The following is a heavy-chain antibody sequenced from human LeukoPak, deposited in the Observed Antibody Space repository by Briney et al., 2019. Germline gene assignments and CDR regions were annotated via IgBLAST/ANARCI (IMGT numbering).Heavy chain of an antibody. CDR2: ISGSGGST. CDR3: AKGIGRFGEWFDY. V-gene: IGHV3-23*01. Sequence: GGSLRLSCAASGFTFSSYAMSWVRQAPGKGLEWVSAISGSGGSTYYADSVKGRFTISRDNSKNTLYLQMNSLRADDTAVYYCAKGIGRFGEWFDYWGQGTLVTVSS. J-gene: IGHJ4*02. CDR1: GFTFSSYA. D-gene: IGHD3-10*01.